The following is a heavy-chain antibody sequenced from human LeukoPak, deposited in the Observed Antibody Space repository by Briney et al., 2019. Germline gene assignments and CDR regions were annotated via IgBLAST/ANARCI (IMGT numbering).Heavy chain of an antibody. J-gene: IGHJ6*03. CDR2: INPSDGTT. D-gene: IGHD3-16*01. Sequence: GASVKVSCKTSGYTFTMYYLHWVRQAPGQGLEWMGMINPSDGTTTYAQKFQSSVSMTRDMSTTTVYMNLPSLTSEDTVFYYGAREQRGGLRGILGELFASYYTYYYMDVWGRGTTVTVSS. CDR1: GYTFTMYY. V-gene: IGHV1-46*01. CDR3: AREQRGGLRGILGELFASYYTYYYMDV.